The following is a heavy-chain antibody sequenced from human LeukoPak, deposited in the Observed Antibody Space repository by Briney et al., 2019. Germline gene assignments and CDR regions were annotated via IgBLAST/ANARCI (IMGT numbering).Heavy chain of an antibody. CDR1: GYTFTGYY. CDR3: ARSWGVDYYYGMDV. D-gene: IGHD3-10*01. V-gene: IGHV1-2*02. J-gene: IGHJ6*02. Sequence: ASVKVSCKASGYTFTGYYMHWVRQAPGQGLEWMGWINPNSGGTNYAQKFQGRVTMTRDTSIGTAYIELSRLRSDDTAVYYCARSWGVDYYYGMDVWGQGTTVTVSS. CDR2: INPNSGGT.